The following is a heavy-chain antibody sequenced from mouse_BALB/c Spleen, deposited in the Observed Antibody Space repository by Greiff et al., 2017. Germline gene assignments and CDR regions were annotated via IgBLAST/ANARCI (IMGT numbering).Heavy chain of an antibody. Sequence: EVQLQESGPGLVKPSQSLSLTCSVTGYSITSGYFWNWIRQYPGNKLEWMGYISYDGSNNYNPSLKNRISITRDTSTNQFFLKLNSVTTEDTATYYCARVGVYFDYWGQGTTLTVSS. V-gene: IGHV3-6*02. CDR2: ISYDGSN. CDR1: GYSITSGYF. CDR3: ARVGVYFDY. J-gene: IGHJ2*01.